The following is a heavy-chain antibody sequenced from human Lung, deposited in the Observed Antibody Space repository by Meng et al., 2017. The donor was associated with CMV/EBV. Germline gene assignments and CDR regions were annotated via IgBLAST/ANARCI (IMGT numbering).Heavy chain of an antibody. CDR1: GLIFDDYG. D-gene: IGHD3-3*01. CDR2: INWNGGST. J-gene: IGHJ6*02. Sequence: GGSLRLSCAASGLIFDDYGMSWVRQAPGKGLEWVSGINWNGGSTGYADSVKGRFTISRDNAKNSLYLQMNSLRAEDTALYYCARDLLRYDFWSGYLNHYYYYYGMDVWGQGTTVTVSS. V-gene: IGHV3-20*04. CDR3: ARDLLRYDFWSGYLNHYYYYYGMDV.